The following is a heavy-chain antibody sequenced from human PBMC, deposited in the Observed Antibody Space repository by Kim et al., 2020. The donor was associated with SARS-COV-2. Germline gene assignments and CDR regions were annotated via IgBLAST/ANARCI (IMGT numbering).Heavy chain of an antibody. V-gene: IGHV3-74*01. J-gene: IGHJ4*02. Sequence: GGSLRLSCAASGFTFTNYWMHWVRQAPGKGLVWVARIDNDDRKTDYADSVKGRFTISRDNAKNTVYLQMHSLRADDTAVYYCVRSSIFSGWSHFDLWGQG. D-gene: IGHD6-19*01. CDR2: IDNDDRKT. CDR1: GFTFTNYW. CDR3: VRSSIFSGWSHFDL.